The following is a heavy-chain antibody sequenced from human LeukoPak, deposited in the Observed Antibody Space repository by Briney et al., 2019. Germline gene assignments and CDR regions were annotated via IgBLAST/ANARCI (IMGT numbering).Heavy chain of an antibody. V-gene: IGHV3-30-3*01. D-gene: IGHD3-10*01. CDR2: ISYDGSNK. CDR3: ARESMVRGVRYGMDV. Sequence: GGSLRLSCAATGFTFSSYAMHWVRQAPGKGLEWVAVISYDGSNKYYADPVKGRFTISRDNSKNTLYLQMNSLRAEDTAVYYCARESMVRGVRYGMDVWGQGTTVTVSS. CDR1: GFTFSSYA. J-gene: IGHJ6*02.